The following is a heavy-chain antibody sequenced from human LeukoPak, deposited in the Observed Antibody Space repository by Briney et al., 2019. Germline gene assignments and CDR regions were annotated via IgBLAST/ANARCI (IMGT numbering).Heavy chain of an antibody. Sequence: PSETLSLTCTVSGGSISSSNYFWSWIRQPPGQELEWIASINYGGTPYYNPSLKIRVTISVDTSKNQFSLRLTSGTAADTAVYLCARYVVYGSGKYYFDYWGQGSLVSVSS. CDR2: INYGGTP. D-gene: IGHD3-10*01. V-gene: IGHV4-39*01. CDR3: ARYVVYGSGKYYFDY. J-gene: IGHJ4*02. CDR1: GGSISSSNYF.